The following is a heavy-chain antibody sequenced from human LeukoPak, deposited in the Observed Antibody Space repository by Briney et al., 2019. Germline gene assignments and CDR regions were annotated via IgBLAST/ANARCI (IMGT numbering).Heavy chain of an antibody. CDR1: GGSISSSSYY. CDR2: IYYSGST. V-gene: IGHV4-39*07. CDR3: ARDKRSKVFGYAFDY. Sequence: KPSETLSLTCTVSGGSISSSSYYWGWIRQPPGKGLEWIGSIYYSGSTYYNPSLKSRVTISLDTSKNQFSLKLSSVTAADTAVYYCARDKRSKVFGYAFDYWGQGTLVTVSS. D-gene: IGHD3-16*01. J-gene: IGHJ4*02.